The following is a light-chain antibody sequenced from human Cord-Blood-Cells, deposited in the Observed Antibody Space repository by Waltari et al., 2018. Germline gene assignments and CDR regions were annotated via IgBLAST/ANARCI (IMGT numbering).Light chain of an antibody. V-gene: IGKV3-11*01. CDR2: DAS. J-gene: IGKJ4*01. CDR1: QSVSSY. CDR3: QQRSNWPPLT. Sequence: EIVLSQSPATLPLSTGERATLSCRASQSVSSYLAWYQQKPGQAPRLLIYDASNRATGIPARFSGSGSGTDFTLTISSLEPEDFAVYYCQQRSNWPPLTFGGGTKVEIK.